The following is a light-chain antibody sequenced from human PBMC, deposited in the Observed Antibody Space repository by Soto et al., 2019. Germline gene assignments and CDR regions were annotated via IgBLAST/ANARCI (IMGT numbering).Light chain of an antibody. J-gene: IGLJ1*01. Sequence: QSVLTQPASVSGSPGQSITISCTGTSSDVGGYKFVSWYQQHPGKAPKLMIYDVTSRPSGVSYRFSGSKSGNTASLTISGLQAEDEADYYCSPYTTSSSYVFGTGTKVTVL. CDR1: SSDVGGYKF. CDR2: DVT. V-gene: IGLV2-14*01. CDR3: SPYTTSSSYV.